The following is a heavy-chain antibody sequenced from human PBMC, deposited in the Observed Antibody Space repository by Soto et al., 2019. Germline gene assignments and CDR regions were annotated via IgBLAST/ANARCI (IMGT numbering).Heavy chain of an antibody. CDR3: AREDGDYGDWFY. D-gene: IGHD4-17*01. CDR1: GYTFTSYY. Sequence: QVQLVQSGAEVKKPGASVKVSCKASGYTFTSYYMHWVRQAPGQGLEWMGIINPSGGSTSYAQKFQGRVTMPRDTSTSTVYMELSSLRSEDTAVYYCAREDGDYGDWFYWGQGTLVTVSS. V-gene: IGHV1-46*01. J-gene: IGHJ4*02. CDR2: INPSGGST.